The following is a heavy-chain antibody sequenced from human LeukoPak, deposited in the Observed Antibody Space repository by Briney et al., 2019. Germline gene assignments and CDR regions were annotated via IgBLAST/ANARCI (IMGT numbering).Heavy chain of an antibody. CDR2: IYSGGGT. V-gene: IGHV3-53*01. J-gene: IGHJ4*02. D-gene: IGHD6-19*01. CDR1: GFTFSSYA. CDR3: ARDSSGPDF. Sequence: PGGSLRLSCAASGFTFSSYAMSWVRQAPGKGLEWVSVIYSGGGTFYSDSVKGRFTISRDYSRNTLYLQMNSLRADDTAVYYCARDSSGPDFWGQGTPVTVSS.